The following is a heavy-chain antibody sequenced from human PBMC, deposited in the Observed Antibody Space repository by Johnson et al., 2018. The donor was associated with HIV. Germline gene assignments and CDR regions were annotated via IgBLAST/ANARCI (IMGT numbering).Heavy chain of an antibody. CDR3: ARDEITMIVVAGDAFDI. J-gene: IGHJ3*02. CDR2: ISYDGSNK. Sequence: QLVESGGGVVQPGKSLRLSCAASGFTFSSYAMHWVRQAPGKGLEWVAVISYDGSNKYYADSVKGRFTISRDNSKNTLYLQMNSLRAEDTAVYYCARDEITMIVVAGDAFDIWGQGTMVTVSS. V-gene: IGHV3-30-3*01. D-gene: IGHD3-22*01. CDR1: GFTFSSYA.